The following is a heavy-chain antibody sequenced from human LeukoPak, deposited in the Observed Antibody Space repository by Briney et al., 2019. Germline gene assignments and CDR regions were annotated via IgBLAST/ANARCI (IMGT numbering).Heavy chain of an antibody. CDR3: AKGRGITAPGTSWFDP. CDR2: IYYSGNT. D-gene: IGHD6-13*01. J-gene: IGHJ5*02. Sequence: SETLSPTCTVSDDSVSNSRYYWGWIRQPPGKGLEWIGSIYYSGNTYYNPSLKSRVTISLDTSNNQFSLKLSSVTAADTAVYYCAKGRGITAPGTSWFDPWGQGTLVTVSS. CDR1: DDSVSNSRYY. V-gene: IGHV4-39*07.